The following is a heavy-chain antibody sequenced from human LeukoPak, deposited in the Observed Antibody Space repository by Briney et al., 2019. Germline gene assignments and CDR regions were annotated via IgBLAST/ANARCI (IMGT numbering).Heavy chain of an antibody. CDR3: AREDYYDSSGYFCH. J-gene: IGHJ4*02. CDR1: GGSFSGYY. D-gene: IGHD3-22*01. CDR2: INHSGST. V-gene: IGHV4-34*01. Sequence: PSETLSLTCAVYGGSFSGYYWSWIRQPPGKGLEWIGEINHSGSTNYNPSLKSRVTISVDTSKNQFSLKLSSVTAADTAVYYCAREDYYDSSGYFCHWGQGTLVTVSS.